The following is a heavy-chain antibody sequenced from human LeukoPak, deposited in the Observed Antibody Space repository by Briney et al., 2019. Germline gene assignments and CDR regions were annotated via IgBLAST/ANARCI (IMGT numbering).Heavy chain of an antibody. CDR2: FSSSSSTI. V-gene: IGHV3-48*01. CDR1: GFTFSSYS. D-gene: IGHD2-15*01. Sequence: GGSLRLSRAASGFTFSSYSMNWVRQAPGKGLEGVSYFSSSSSTIYYADSVKGRFTICRDNAKNSLYLQMISLRAEDTAVYYCARGLPPNYWGQGTLVTVSS. J-gene: IGHJ4*02. CDR3: ARGLPPNY.